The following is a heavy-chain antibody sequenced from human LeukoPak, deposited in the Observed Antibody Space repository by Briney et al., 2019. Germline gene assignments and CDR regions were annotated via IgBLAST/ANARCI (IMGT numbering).Heavy chain of an antibody. D-gene: IGHD3-16*01. CDR2: IRHDGSKK. CDR3: AKASGSSAYGLDY. Sequence: GGSLRLSCAASGFTFSNYGMHWVRQAPGKGLEWVAFIRHDGSKKYHADSVKGRFTISRDDSKNTVYLQMYSLRPEDTAVHYCAKASGSSAYGLDYWGQGTLVTVFS. V-gene: IGHV3-30*02. CDR1: GFTFSNYG. J-gene: IGHJ4*02.